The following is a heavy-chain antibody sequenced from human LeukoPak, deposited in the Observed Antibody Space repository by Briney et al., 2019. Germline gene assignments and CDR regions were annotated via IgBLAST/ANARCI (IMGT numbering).Heavy chain of an antibody. V-gene: IGHV4-59*01. D-gene: IGHD7-27*01. CDR2: IYYSGST. CDR3: ARAVSLGAFDI. J-gene: IGHJ3*02. Sequence: SETLSLTCTVSGGSISSYYWSWIRQPPGKGLEWIGYIYYSGSTNYNPSLKSRVTISVDTSKNQFSLELSSVTAADTAVYYCARAVSLGAFDIWGQGTMVTVSS. CDR1: GGSISSYY.